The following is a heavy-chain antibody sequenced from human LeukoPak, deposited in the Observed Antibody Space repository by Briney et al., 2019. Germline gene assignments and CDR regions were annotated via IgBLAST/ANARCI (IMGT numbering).Heavy chain of an antibody. CDR1: GGSFSDNY. Sequence: PSETLSPTCAVYGGSFSDNYWSWIRQSPGKGLEWIGSIYYSGSTYYNPSLKSRVTISVDTSKNQFSLKLSSVTAADTAVYYCARALLHDFWSGGGWFDPWGQGTLVTVSS. V-gene: IGHV4-34*01. D-gene: IGHD3-3*01. CDR2: IYYSGST. J-gene: IGHJ5*02. CDR3: ARALLHDFWSGGGWFDP.